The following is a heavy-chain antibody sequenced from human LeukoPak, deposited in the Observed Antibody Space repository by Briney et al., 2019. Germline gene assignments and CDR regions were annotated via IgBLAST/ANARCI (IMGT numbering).Heavy chain of an antibody. J-gene: IGHJ4*02. CDR3: AGQIAAATLYYFDS. V-gene: IGHV4-39*01. CDR1: GGSISSSNNY. CDR2: IHYSGST. D-gene: IGHD6-13*01. Sequence: SETLSLTCTVSGGSISSSNNYWGWIRQPPGKGLEWIGSIHYSGSTYYNPSLKSRVTISVDMSKNQFSLKLSPVTAADTALYYCAGQIAAATLYYFDSWGQGTLVTVSS.